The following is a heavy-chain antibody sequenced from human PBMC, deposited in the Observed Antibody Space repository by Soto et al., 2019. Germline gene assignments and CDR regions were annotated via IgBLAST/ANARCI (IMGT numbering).Heavy chain of an antibody. Sequence: LCGGSISSGGYYWRWIRQHPGKGLEWIGYIYYSGSTYYNPSLKSRVTISVDTSKNQFSLKLSSVTAADTAVYYCARSSSSGWYSTFTYWGQGTLVTVSS. CDR3: ARSSSSGWYSTFTY. CDR1: GGSISSGGYY. J-gene: IGHJ4*02. CDR2: IYYSGST. V-gene: IGHV4-31*02. D-gene: IGHD6-19*01.